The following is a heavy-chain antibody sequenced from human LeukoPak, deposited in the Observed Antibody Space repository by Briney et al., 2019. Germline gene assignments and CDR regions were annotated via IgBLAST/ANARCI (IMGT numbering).Heavy chain of an antibody. CDR3: AREFRTYYYDSSGALLFYYFDY. CDR1: GYTFTGYY. V-gene: IGHV1-2*02. Sequence: ASVKVSCKASGYTFTGYYMHWVRQAPGQGLEWMGWINPNSGGTSYAQKFQGRVTMTRDTSISTAYMELSRLRPDDTAVYYCAREFRTYYYDSSGALLFYYFDYWGQGTLVTVSS. D-gene: IGHD3-22*01. J-gene: IGHJ4*02. CDR2: INPNSGGT.